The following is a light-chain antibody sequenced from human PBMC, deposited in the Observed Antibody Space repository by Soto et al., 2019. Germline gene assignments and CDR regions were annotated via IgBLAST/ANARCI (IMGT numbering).Light chain of an antibody. CDR2: GTS. CDR3: QQFDDYVT. J-gene: IGKJ5*01. Sequence: DIVLTESPGTLSLALVESATISRPASHSVSRTYLAWYQQKPGQPPRLLIYGTSDRATGNQDRFSGSGSGTDFTLTISRLEPEDSAVYYCQQFDDYVTFGKGKRVAIK. V-gene: IGKV3-20*01. CDR1: HSVSRTY.